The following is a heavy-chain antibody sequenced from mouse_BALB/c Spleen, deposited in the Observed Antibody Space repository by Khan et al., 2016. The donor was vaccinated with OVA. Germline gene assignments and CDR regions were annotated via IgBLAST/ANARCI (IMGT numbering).Heavy chain of an antibody. D-gene: IGHD2-4*01. J-gene: IGHJ3*01. CDR2: IWTGGIT. V-gene: IGHV2-9*02. Sequence: VKLVESGPGLVAPSQSLSITCTVSGFSLSNYGVHWVRQPPGKGLEWLGVIWTGGITNYNSALMSRLSISKDNSKSQVFLKMNRLQTDDTVIYYCARSYDYDVGGFAYWGQGTLVTVSA. CDR3: ARSYDYDVGGFAY. CDR1: GFSLSNYG.